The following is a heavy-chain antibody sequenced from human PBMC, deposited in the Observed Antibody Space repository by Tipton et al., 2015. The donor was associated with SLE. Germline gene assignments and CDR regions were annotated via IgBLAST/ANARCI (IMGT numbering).Heavy chain of an antibody. D-gene: IGHD3-16*01. CDR1: GYSFTSYD. V-gene: IGHV1-8*01. CDR3: ARGSVLGY. J-gene: IGHJ4*02. Sequence: QSGAEVKKPGASVRVSCKASGYSFTSYDLTWVRQATGQGLEWMGLMNPNGGNTAYAQKFQGRVTMTRNTSISTAYMELSSLRSDDTAVYYCARGSVLGYWGQGTLVTVSS. CDR2: MNPNGGNT.